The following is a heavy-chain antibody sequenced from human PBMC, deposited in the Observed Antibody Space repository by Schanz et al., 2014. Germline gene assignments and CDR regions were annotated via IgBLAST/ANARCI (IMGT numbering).Heavy chain of an antibody. J-gene: IGHJ6*02. Sequence: QVQLVQSGAEVKKPGASVKVSCKASGYTFISYGIKWVRQAPGQGLEWMGWIRAYNGHTDYAQKLQGRVTLTTDTSTSTAYMELRNLRSDDTAVYYCARAKRFGDMDVWGQGTTVTVSS. CDR3: ARAKRFGDMDV. CDR2: IRAYNGHT. D-gene: IGHD3-10*01. CDR1: GYTFISYG. V-gene: IGHV1-18*01.